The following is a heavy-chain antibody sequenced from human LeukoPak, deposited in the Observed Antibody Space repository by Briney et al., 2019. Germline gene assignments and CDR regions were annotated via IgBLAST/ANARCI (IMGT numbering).Heavy chain of an antibody. CDR2: ISGSGGST. V-gene: IGHV3-23*01. Sequence: PGGSLRLSCTVSGFTVSSNSMSWVRQAPGKGLEWVSAISGSGGSTYYADSVKGRFTISRDNSKNTLYLQMNSLRAEDTAVYYCAKPAYLGPLIQLWYSFDYWGQGTLVTVSS. CDR3: AKPAYLGPLIQLWYSFDY. J-gene: IGHJ4*02. D-gene: IGHD5-18*01. CDR1: GFTVSSNS.